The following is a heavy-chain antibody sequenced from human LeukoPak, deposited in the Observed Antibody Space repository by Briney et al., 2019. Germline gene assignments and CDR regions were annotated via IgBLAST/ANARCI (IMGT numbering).Heavy chain of an antibody. Sequence: PGGSLRLSCAASGFTFSTYWMHWVRQAPGKGLVWVSRINSDGSSISYADSVKGRFTISRDNAKNTVYLQMSSLRVEDTAVYYCARGYDYWGQGTLVTVSS. J-gene: IGHJ4*02. CDR2: INSDGSSI. D-gene: IGHD5-18*01. V-gene: IGHV3-74*01. CDR1: GFTFSTYW. CDR3: ARGYDY.